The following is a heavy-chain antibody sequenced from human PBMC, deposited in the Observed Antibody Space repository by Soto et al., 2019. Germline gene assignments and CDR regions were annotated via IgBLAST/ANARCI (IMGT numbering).Heavy chain of an antibody. V-gene: IGHV2-5*02. CDR1: GFSLSTSGVG. CDR3: AHNLVAGTSWFDP. Sequence: QITLKESGPTLVKPTQTLTLTCTFSGFSLSTSGVGVVWIRQPPGKALEWLGIIYWDDDKRSSPSLKKRLTLTQDTSKHHVVLTMPDMDPVDTGTYYCAHNLVAGTSWFDPWGQGTLVTVSS. CDR2: IYWDDDK. D-gene: IGHD6-19*01. J-gene: IGHJ5*02.